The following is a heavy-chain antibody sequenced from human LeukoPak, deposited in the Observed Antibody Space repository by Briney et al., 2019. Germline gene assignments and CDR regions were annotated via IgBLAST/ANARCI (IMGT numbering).Heavy chain of an antibody. Sequence: GGSLRLSCAASGFTFSSYGMHWVRQAPGKGLEWVAVISYDGSNKYYADSVKGRFTISRDNSKNTLYLQMNSLRAEDTAVYYCAKGYFVVGATFFDYWGQGTLVTVSS. D-gene: IGHD1-26*01. CDR2: ISYDGSNK. J-gene: IGHJ4*02. V-gene: IGHV3-30*18. CDR1: GFTFSSYG. CDR3: AKGYFVVGATFFDY.